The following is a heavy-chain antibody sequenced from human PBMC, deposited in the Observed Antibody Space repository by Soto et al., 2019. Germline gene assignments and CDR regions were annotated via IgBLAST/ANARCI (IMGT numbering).Heavy chain of an antibody. D-gene: IGHD1-1*01. J-gene: IGHJ5*02. Sequence: QIPLKESGPTLVKPTQTLTLTCTFSGFSLSTGGVGVGWIRQPPGKALEWVALIYWNDDKRHSPSLKSRLTITKDTSKNQVVLTMTNMDPVDTATDYCAHRPDHAWYKDNWFDPWGQGTLVTVSS. CDR2: IYWNDDK. CDR1: GFSLSTGGVG. V-gene: IGHV2-5*01. CDR3: AHRPDHAWYKDNWFDP.